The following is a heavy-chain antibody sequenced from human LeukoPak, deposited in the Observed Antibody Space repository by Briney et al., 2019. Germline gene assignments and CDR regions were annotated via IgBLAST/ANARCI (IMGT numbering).Heavy chain of an antibody. CDR2: IGTAYDT. Sequence: GGSLRLSCAASGFDFSRSDMHWVRQVTGKGLEWVSGIGTAYDTFYPDSVKGRFTISRENGKNSVYLQVNSLRADDSAVYYCARTRVTPGIRGLQMRYFDHWGQGTLVTVSS. D-gene: IGHD5-18*01. J-gene: IGHJ4*02. V-gene: IGHV3-13*01. CDR1: GFDFSRSD. CDR3: ARTRVTPGIRGLQMRYFDH.